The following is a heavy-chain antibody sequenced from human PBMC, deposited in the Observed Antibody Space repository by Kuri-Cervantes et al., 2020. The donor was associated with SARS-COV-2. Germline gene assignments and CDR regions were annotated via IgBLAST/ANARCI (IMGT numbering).Heavy chain of an antibody. J-gene: IGHJ2*01. D-gene: IGHD3-22*01. Sequence: ASVKVSCKASGYTFTGYYMHWVRQAPGQGLEWMGWMNPNSGNTGYAQKFQGRVTMTEDTSTDTAYMELSSLRSEDTAVYYCATAYRGYHYWYFDLWGRGTLVTVSS. CDR2: MNPNSGNT. CDR1: GYTFTGYY. V-gene: IGHV1-8*02. CDR3: ATAYRGYHYWYFDL.